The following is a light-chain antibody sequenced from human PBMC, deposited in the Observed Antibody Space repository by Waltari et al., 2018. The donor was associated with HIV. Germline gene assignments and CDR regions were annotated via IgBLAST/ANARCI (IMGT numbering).Light chain of an antibody. CDR3: QQYYSTPLT. J-gene: IGKJ4*01. Sequence: DIVMTQSPDSLAVSLGERATINCKSSQSVLYSSNNKNYLAWYQQKPGQPPKLLLYWASTRESAVPDRFSGSGSVTDFTLTISSLQAEDLAVYYCQQYYSTPLTFGGGTKVEIK. CDR1: QSVLYSSNNKNY. V-gene: IGKV4-1*01. CDR2: WAS.